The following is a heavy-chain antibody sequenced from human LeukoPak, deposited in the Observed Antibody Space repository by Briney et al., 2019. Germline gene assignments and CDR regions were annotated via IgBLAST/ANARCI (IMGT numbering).Heavy chain of an antibody. CDR3: ARGGYFSFDY. Sequence: GGSLRLSCVTSGFSFSTYDMSWVRQAPGKGLEWVSGITANTRGSITYYANSVKGRFTISRDSSKDTLYLQMNSLRAEDTAVYFCARGGYFSFDYWGQGTLVTVSS. V-gene: IGHV3-23*01. CDR2: ITANTRGSIT. J-gene: IGHJ4*02. CDR1: GFSFSTYD. D-gene: IGHD2/OR15-2a*01.